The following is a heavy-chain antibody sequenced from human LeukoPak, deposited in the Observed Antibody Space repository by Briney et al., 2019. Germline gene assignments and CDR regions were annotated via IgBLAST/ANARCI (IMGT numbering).Heavy chain of an antibody. Sequence: GGSLRLSCAASGFTFSSYAMSWVRQAPGRGLEWVSAISGSGGSTYYADSVKGRFTISRDNSKNTLYLQMNSLRAEDTAVYYCAKDRTIFGVVHDDTRDAFDIWGQGTMVTVSS. J-gene: IGHJ3*02. D-gene: IGHD3-3*01. CDR1: GFTFSSYA. V-gene: IGHV3-23*01. CDR3: AKDRTIFGVVHDDTRDAFDI. CDR2: ISGSGGST.